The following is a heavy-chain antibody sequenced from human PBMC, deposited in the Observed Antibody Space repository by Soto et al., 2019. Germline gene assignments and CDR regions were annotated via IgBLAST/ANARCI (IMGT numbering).Heavy chain of an antibody. J-gene: IGHJ4*02. Sequence: EVQLVESGGGLIPPGGSLRLSCAASGFLVNSAYMTWVRQAPGKGLEWLSMINSDGSTLYAESVKGRFTISRDNSKNRPGLQNNRLRAEEQAMYYCARSGYSFAWGYWGQGTLVIVTS. CDR3: ARSGYSFAWGY. D-gene: IGHD5-18*01. CDR2: INSDGST. V-gene: IGHV3-53*01. CDR1: GFLVNSAY.